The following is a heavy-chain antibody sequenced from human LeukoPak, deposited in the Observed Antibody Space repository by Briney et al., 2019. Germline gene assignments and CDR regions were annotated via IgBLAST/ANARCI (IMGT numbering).Heavy chain of an antibody. CDR3: ARAAGPAHWFDH. Sequence: GGPLRLSCAASGFTFSSYWMSWVRQAPGKGLEWVANIKQDGSDKYCMDSVKGRFTVSRDNAKNSLYLQMNSLDAEDTAVYHCARAAGPAHWFDHWGQGTLVTVSS. J-gene: IGHJ5*02. CDR2: IKQDGSDK. V-gene: IGHV3-7*03. CDR1: GFTFSSYW. D-gene: IGHD1-14*01.